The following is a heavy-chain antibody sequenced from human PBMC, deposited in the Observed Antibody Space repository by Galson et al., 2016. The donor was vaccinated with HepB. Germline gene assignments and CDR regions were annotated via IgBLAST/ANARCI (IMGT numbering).Heavy chain of an antibody. CDR2: ISYSGST. D-gene: IGHD4/OR15-4a*01. V-gene: IGHV4-59*01. J-gene: IGHJ4*02. CDR1: GGSISSYY. CDR3: TRGAKGAVGAADY. Sequence: SETLSLTCTVSGGSISSYYWSWIRQPPGKELEWIGYISYSGSTNYKPSLQSRVTISVDTSQNQFSLKLSSVTAADTAVYYCTRGAKGAVGAADYWGQGTLVTVSS.